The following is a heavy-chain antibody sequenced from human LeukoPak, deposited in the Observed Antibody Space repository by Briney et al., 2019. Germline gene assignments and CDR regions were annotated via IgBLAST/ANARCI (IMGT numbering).Heavy chain of an antibody. CDR1: GFTFSSYS. V-gene: IGHV3-21*01. D-gene: IGHD1-26*01. CDR2: ISSSSSYI. J-gene: IGHJ4*02. CDR3: ARERSIGSLDY. Sequence: GGSLRLSFAASGFTFSSYSMNWVRPAPGKGLEWVSSISSSSSYIYYADSVKGRFTISRDNAKNSLYLQMNSLRAEDTAVYYCARERSIGSLDYWGQGTLVTVSS.